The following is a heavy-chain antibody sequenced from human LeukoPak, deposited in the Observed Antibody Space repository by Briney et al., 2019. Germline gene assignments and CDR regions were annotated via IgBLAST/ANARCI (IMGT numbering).Heavy chain of an antibody. CDR2: IYTSGST. J-gene: IGHJ4*02. CDR1: GGSISSYY. Sequence: PSETLSLTCTVSGGSISSYYWNWIRQPAGKGLDWIGRIYTSGSTNYNPSLKSRVTMSVDTSKNQFSLKLSSVTAADTAVYYCATRYVVRGVPADYWGQGTLVTVSS. V-gene: IGHV4-4*07. CDR3: ATRYVVRGVPADY. D-gene: IGHD3-10*01.